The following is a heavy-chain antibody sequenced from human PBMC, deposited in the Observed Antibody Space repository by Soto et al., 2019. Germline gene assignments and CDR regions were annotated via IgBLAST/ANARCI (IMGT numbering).Heavy chain of an antibody. CDR1: GGSISSGGYS. D-gene: IGHD2-21*02. J-gene: IGHJ5*02. V-gene: IGHV4-30-2*01. CDR2: IYHGST. CDR3: ARITYCGGDCYRGFDP. Sequence: SETMSLTCTVSGGSISSGGYSWSWIRQPPGKGLEWIGYIYHGSTYYNPSLKSRVTISVDRSKNQFSLKLSSVTAADTAVYYCARITYCGGDCYRGFDPWGQGTLVTVSS.